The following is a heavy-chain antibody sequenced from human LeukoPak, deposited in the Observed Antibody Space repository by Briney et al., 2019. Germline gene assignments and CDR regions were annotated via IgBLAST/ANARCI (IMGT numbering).Heavy chain of an antibody. Sequence: PGGSLRLSCAASGFTFSYYSMNWVRQAPGKGLEWVSVIYSDGSTYYADSVKGRFTISRDNSKNTLYLQMNSLRAEDTAVYYCARRSHYDTSGHYSYDYWGQGTLVTVSS. CDR3: ARRSHYDTSGHYSYDY. CDR1: GFTFSYYS. V-gene: IGHV3-66*01. D-gene: IGHD3-22*01. J-gene: IGHJ4*02. CDR2: IYSDGST.